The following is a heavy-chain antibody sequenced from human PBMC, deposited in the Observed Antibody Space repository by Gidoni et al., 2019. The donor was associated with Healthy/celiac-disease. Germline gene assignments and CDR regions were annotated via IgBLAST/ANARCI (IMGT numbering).Heavy chain of an antibody. Sequence: EVQLVQSGAEVKKHGESPKISCKGSGYSFTSYWSGWGRQMPGKGREWMGSMYPGESDTRYSPSFQGQVTISADKSISTAYLQWSSLKASDTAMYYCARQREGYYDSSGYDAFDIWGQGTMVTVSS. V-gene: IGHV5-51*01. D-gene: IGHD3-22*01. CDR2: MYPGESDT. CDR1: GYSFTSYW. CDR3: ARQREGYYDSSGYDAFDI. J-gene: IGHJ3*02.